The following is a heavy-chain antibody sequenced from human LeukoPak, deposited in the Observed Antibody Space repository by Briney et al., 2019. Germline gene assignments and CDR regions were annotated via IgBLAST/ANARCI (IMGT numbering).Heavy chain of an antibody. CDR3: ARGGWFDY. J-gene: IGHJ4*02. CDR1: GYTFTSYY. D-gene: IGHD6-19*01. V-gene: IGHV1-46*01. Sequence: GGSLKLSRKASGYTFTSYYMHSVRQAPGQGLEWLGLINPSGGSTSYAQKFKGRVTMTRDTSTSTVYMEMSSLRSEDTAVYYCARGGWFDYWGQGTLVTVSS. CDR2: INPSGGST.